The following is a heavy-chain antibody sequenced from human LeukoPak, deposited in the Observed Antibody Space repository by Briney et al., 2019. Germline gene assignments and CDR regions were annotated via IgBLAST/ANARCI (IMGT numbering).Heavy chain of an antibody. CDR1: GGSFIDYY. D-gene: IGHD3-16*01. J-gene: IGHJ4*02. V-gene: IGHV4-34*01. Sequence: PSETLSLTCAVYGGSFIDYYLTWIRQTPGKGLEWIGEINHSGSAKYNPFLKSRVIISIDTSKNQFSLNLSSVTAADTAVYYCASPGPESYHYVWGSLENWGQGTLVIVSS. CDR3: ASPGPESYHYVWGSLEN. CDR2: INHSGSA.